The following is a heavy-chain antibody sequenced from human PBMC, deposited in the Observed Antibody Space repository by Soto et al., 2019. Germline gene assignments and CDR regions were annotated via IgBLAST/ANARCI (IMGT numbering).Heavy chain of an antibody. Sequence: GGSLRLSCAASGFTFSNVWMSWVRQAPGKGLQWVANIKENGSEKYSVDSGKGRFTISSDNAKNSLYLQMNSLRGEDTAGYCCGRLRPGGCFDYWGQGVLVTVSS. CDR1: GFTFSNVW. CDR3: GRLRPGGCFDY. V-gene: IGHV3-7*03. CDR2: IKENGSEK. J-gene: IGHJ4*02. D-gene: IGHD2-21*01.